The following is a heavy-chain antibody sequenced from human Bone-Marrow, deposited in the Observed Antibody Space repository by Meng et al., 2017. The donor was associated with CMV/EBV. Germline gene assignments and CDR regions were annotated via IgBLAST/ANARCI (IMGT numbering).Heavy chain of an antibody. D-gene: IGHD5-18*01. CDR3: ARPLDTTVGRWNFGY. V-gene: IGHV3-21*01. CDR1: GFTFSSYS. CDR2: ISSSGSYI. J-gene: IGHJ4*02. Sequence: GESLKISCAASGFTFSSYSMNWVRQAPGKGLEWVSYISSSGSYISYADSLKGRLTISRDNAKNSLYLQMNSLRAEDTAVYYCARPLDTTVGRWNFGYWGPGPLVTCYS.